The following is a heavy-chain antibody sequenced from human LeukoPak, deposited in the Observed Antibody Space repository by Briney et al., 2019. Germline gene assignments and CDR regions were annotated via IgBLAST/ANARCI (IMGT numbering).Heavy chain of an antibody. CDR3: ARGPRNRYCSGGSCYFDY. D-gene: IGHD2-15*01. V-gene: IGHV1-69*04. CDR2: IIPILGIA. Sequence: SVKVSCKASGGTFSSYAISWVRQALGQGLEWMGRIIPILGIANYAQKFQGRVTITADKSTSTAYMELSSLRSEDTAVYYCARGPRNRYCSGGSCYFDYWGQGTLVTVSS. CDR1: GGTFSSYA. J-gene: IGHJ4*02.